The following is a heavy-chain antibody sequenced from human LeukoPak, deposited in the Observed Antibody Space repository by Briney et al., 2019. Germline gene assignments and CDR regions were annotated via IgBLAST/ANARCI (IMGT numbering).Heavy chain of an antibody. Sequence: GASVKVSCKASGYTFTSYDINWVRQATGQGLEWMGWTNPNSGNTGYAQKFQGRVTMTRNTSISTAYMELSSLRSEDTAVYYCATAYCSGGSCGAWFDPWGQGTLVTVSS. CDR3: ATAYCSGGSCGAWFDP. CDR1: GYTFTSYD. J-gene: IGHJ5*02. D-gene: IGHD2-15*01. V-gene: IGHV1-8*01. CDR2: TNPNSGNT.